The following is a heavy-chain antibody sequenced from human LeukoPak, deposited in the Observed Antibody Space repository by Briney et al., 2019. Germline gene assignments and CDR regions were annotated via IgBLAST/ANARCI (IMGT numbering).Heavy chain of an antibody. Sequence: GGSLRLSCAASGFTFSCYAMSWVRQAPGKGLEWVSTISGSGGSTYYADSVKGRFTISRDNSKNTLYLQMNSLRAEDTAVYYCAGASGLYYFDYWGQGTLVTVSS. J-gene: IGHJ4*02. CDR3: AGASGLYYFDY. V-gene: IGHV3-23*01. CDR1: GFTFSCYA. CDR2: ISGSGGST. D-gene: IGHD6-19*01.